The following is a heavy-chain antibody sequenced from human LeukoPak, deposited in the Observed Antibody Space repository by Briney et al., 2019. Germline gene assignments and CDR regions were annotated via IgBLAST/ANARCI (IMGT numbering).Heavy chain of an antibody. CDR2: ISDSGGST. D-gene: IGHD3-22*01. V-gene: IGHV3-23*01. CDR3: AKWGYDSSGYYYKKTYYFDY. Sequence: GGSLRLSCAASGFTFSSYAMSWVRQAPGKGLEWVSAISDSGGSTYYADSVKGRFTISRDNSKNTLYLQMNSLRAEDTAVYYCAKWGYDSSGYYYKKTYYFDYWGQGTLVTVSS. CDR1: GFTFSSYA. J-gene: IGHJ4*02.